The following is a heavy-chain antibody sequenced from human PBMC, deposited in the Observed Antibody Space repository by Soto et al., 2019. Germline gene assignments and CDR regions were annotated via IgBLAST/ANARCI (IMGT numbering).Heavy chain of an antibody. CDR1: GYTITAYG. D-gene: IGHD1-1*01. Sequence: ASVTVSCKTSGYTITAYGITWVRQAPGQGLEWLGWISGYNGNTNYAQNFQGRVTVTTDTYTSTASMELRSLTSDDTAVYYCAKIPAFDVHGFDLWGQGTMVTVSS. J-gene: IGHJ3*01. V-gene: IGHV1-18*01. CDR3: AKIPAFDVHGFDL. CDR2: ISGYNGNT.